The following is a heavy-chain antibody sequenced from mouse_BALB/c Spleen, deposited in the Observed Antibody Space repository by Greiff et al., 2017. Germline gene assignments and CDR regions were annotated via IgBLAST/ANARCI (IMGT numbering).Heavy chain of an antibody. CDR3: ARDPLGYYAMDY. CDR2: ISSGGST. CDR1: GFTFSSYA. J-gene: IGHJ4*01. D-gene: IGHD4-1*01. Sequence: EVQVVESGGGLVKPGGSLKLSCAASGFTFSSYAMSWVRQTPEKRLEWVASISSGGSTYYPDSVKGRFTISRDNARNILYLQMSSLRSEDTAMYYCARDPLGYYAMDYWGQGTSVTVSS. V-gene: IGHV5-6-5*01.